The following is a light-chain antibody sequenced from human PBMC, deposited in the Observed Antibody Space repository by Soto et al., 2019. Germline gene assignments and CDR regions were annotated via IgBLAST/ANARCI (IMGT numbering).Light chain of an antibody. CDR2: EVS. V-gene: IGLV2-14*01. CDR1: TRDIGDYNY. CDR3: SSYTTSSTNYV. J-gene: IGLJ7*01. Sequence: QSALTQPASVSGSPGQSITISCTGSTRDIGDYNYVSWYQQYPGKAPKLMIYEVSNRPSGVSDRFSGPKSGNTASLTISGLQAEDEADYYCSSYTTSSTNYVFGAGTQLTVL.